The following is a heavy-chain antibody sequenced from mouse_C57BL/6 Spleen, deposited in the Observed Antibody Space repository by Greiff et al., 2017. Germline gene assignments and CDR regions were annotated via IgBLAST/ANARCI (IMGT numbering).Heavy chain of an antibody. D-gene: IGHD1-1*01. CDR2: INPNNGGT. V-gene: IGHV1-26*01. CDR3: ARTVVASFDY. J-gene: IGHJ2*01. CDR1: GYTFTDYY. Sequence: EVKLQQSGPELVKPGASVKISCKASGYTFTDYYMNWVKQSHGKSLEWIGDINPNNGGTSYNQKFKGKATLTVDKSSSTAYMELRSLTSEDSAVYYCARTVVASFDYWGQGTTLTVSS.